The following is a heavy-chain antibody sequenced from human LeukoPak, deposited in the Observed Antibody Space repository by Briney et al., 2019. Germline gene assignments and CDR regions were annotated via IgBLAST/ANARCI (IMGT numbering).Heavy chain of an antibody. Sequence: SGGSLRLSCAASGFTFSSYAMSWVRQAPGKGLEWVSAISGSGGSAYYADSVKGRFTISRDNSKNTLYLQMNSLRAEDTAVYYCAKRCTNGVCYRGFDYWGQGTLVTVSS. D-gene: IGHD2-8*01. CDR2: ISGSGGSA. CDR3: AKRCTNGVCYRGFDY. V-gene: IGHV3-23*01. J-gene: IGHJ4*02. CDR1: GFTFSSYA.